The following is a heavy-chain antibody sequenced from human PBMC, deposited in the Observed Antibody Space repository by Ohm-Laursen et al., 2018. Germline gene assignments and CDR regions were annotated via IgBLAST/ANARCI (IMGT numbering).Heavy chain of an antibody. CDR2: IYWDDDK. D-gene: IGHD3-22*01. J-gene: IGHJ3*02. V-gene: IGHV2-5*02. Sequence: TQTLTLTCTFSGFSLTTSGVGVGWIRQPPGKALEWLALIYWDDDKRYSPSLKSRLTITKDTSKNQVVLTMTNMDPVDTATYYCAHNYDSSGYPPFDIWGQGTMVTVSS. CDR3: AHNYDSSGYPPFDI. CDR1: GFSLTTSGVG.